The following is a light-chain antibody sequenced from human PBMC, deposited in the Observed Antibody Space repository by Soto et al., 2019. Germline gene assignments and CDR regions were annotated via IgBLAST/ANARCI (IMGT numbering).Light chain of an antibody. CDR3: MQALQTPIT. CDR2: LGS. CDR1: QSLLHSNGYTY. Sequence: DIVMTQSPLSLPVTPGEPASISCRSSQSLLHSNGYTYFDWYLQKPGQSPQLLIYLGSSRASRVPDRFSGSGSGTDFTLKISRVEAEDVGVYYCMQALQTPITFGQGTRLEIK. V-gene: IGKV2-28*01. J-gene: IGKJ5*01.